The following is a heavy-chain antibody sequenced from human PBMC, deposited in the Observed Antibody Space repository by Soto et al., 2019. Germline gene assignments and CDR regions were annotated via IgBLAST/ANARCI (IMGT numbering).Heavy chain of an antibody. Sequence: SETQPVPRTVSNTSSGDHYGTWIRPPDGKGLEWIGRVDTSGSTNYNPSLKSRVTMTLDTSKSHFSLRLTSVTAADTAVYYGARYSRNWFQTECMDVLGQGTTVTVSS. V-gene: IGHV4-4*07. D-gene: IGHD6-13*01. CDR1: NTSSGDHY. CDR3: ARYSRNWFQTECMDV. CDR2: VDTSGST. J-gene: IGHJ6*02.